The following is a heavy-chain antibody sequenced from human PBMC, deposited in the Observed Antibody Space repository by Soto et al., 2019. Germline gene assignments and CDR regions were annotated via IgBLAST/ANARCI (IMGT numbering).Heavy chain of an antibody. CDR2: ISSSSSYI. V-gene: IGHV3-48*03. Sequence: EVQLVESGGGLVQPGGFLRLSCAASGFTFSSYEMNWVRQAPGKGLEWVSYISSSSSYIYYADSVKGRFTISRDNAKNSLYLQMNSLRAEDTAVYYCARDRMVYSSPAAYFDYWGQGTLVTVSS. CDR1: GFTFSSYE. D-gene: IGHD6-13*01. J-gene: IGHJ4*02. CDR3: ARDRMVYSSPAAYFDY.